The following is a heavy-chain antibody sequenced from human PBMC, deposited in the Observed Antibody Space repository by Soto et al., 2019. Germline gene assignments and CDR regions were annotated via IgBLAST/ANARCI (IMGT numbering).Heavy chain of an antibody. V-gene: IGHV1-18*01. J-gene: IGHJ5*02. CDR3: ARALNRPTGFWSGYYTGHWFDP. CDR1: GYTFTSYG. CDR2: ISAYNGNT. D-gene: IGHD3-3*01. Sequence: GASVKVSCKASGYTFTSYGISWVRQAPGQGLEWMGWISAYNGNTNYAQKLQGRVTMTTDTSTSTAYMELRSLRSDDTAVYYCARALNRPTGFWSGYYTGHWFDPWGQGTLVTVSS.